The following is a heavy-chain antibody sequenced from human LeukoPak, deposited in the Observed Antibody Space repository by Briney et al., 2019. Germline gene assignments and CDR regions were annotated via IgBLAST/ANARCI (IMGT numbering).Heavy chain of an antibody. CDR1: GGSITSGDYY. Sequence: SQTLSLTCTVSGGSITSGDYYWSWIRQPPGKGLEWIGEINHSGSTNYNPSLKSRVTISVDTSKNQFSLKLSSVTAADTAVYYCARAPHFIAVAGTPKDNWFDPWGQGTLVTVSS. CDR2: INHSGST. CDR3: ARAPHFIAVAGTPKDNWFDP. D-gene: IGHD6-19*01. V-gene: IGHV4-30-4*01. J-gene: IGHJ5*02.